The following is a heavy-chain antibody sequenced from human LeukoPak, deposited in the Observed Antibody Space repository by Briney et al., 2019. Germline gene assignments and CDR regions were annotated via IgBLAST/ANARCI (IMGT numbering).Heavy chain of an antibody. CDR3: ARSFLGDWYFDL. J-gene: IGHJ2*01. V-gene: IGHV4-59*01. D-gene: IGHD1-26*01. CDR1: GGSMSSYY. CDR2: IYYGGST. Sequence: SETLSLTCTASGGSMSSYYWSWIRQPPGMGLEWIGCIYYGGSTNYNPSLKSRVTISVDTSKDQFSLRLTSVTAADTAVYYCARSFLGDWYFDLWGRGTLVTVSS.